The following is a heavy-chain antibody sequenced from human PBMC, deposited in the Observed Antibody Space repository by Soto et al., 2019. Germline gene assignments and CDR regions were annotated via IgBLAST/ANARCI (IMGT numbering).Heavy chain of an antibody. CDR2: IYYSGST. CDR1: GGSISGYY. Sequence: SETLSLTCTVSGGSISGYYWSWIRQPPGKGLEWIGYIYYSGSTNYNPSLKSRVTISVDTTKNQFSLKLNSLRAEDTAVYYCAKDADYWAHWGQGTLVTVSS. J-gene: IGHJ4*02. CDR3: AKDADYWAH. D-gene: IGHD2-8*02. V-gene: IGHV4-59*12.